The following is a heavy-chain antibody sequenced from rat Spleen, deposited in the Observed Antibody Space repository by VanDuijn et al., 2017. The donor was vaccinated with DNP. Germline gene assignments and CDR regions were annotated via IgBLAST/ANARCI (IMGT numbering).Heavy chain of an antibody. CDR1: GFSLPDYS. Sequence: QVQLKESGPGLVQPSQTLSLTCTVPGFSLPDYSVHWVRQPPGKGLEWIAAIWGGGSTDYNSALKSRPRISRDTSKSQVLLEMNSLQTEDTAMYFCARWHLYLSYFDYWGQGTLVTVSS. J-gene: IGHJ3*01. CDR3: ARWHLYLSYFDY. V-gene: IGHV2-19*01. D-gene: IGHD1-2*01. CDR2: IWGGGST.